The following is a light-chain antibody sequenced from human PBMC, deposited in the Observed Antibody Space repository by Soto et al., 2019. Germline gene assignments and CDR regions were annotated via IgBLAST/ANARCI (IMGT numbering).Light chain of an antibody. CDR2: GAS. CDR1: QSVSSSY. V-gene: IGKV3-20*01. J-gene: IGKJ3*01. CDR3: QQYGRSPLFT. Sequence: EIVLTQSPGTLSLSPGERATLSCRASQSVSSSYLAWYQQKPGQAPRLLIYGASSRATGIPDRFRGSGSGTDVTLTISRQEPEDFAVYYRQQYGRSPLFTFGPGTKVDI.